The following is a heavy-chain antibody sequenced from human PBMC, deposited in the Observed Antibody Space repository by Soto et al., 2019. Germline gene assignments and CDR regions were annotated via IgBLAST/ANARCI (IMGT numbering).Heavy chain of an antibody. CDR1: GDSVSSGSYY. J-gene: IGHJ4*02. Sequence: SETLSLTCTVSGDSVSSGSYYWSWIRQPPGKGLEWIGYIYYSGNTNYNPSLKSRVTISVATSKNQFSLKLNSVTAADTAVYYCESFPNDNWPLDYWGQGILVTVS. V-gene: IGHV4-61*01. CDR2: IYYSGNT. CDR3: ESFPNDNWPLDY. D-gene: IGHD1-1*01.